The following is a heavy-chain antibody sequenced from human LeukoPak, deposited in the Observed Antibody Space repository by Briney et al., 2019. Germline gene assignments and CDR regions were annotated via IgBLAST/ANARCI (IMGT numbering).Heavy chain of an antibody. Sequence: GGSLRLSCAASGFTFSSYSMNWVRQAPGKGLEWVSSISSSSSYIYYADSVKGRLTISRDNAKNSLYLQMNSLRAEDTAVYYCAREDIVVVPDAFDIWGQGTMVTVSS. D-gene: IGHD2-15*01. CDR2: ISSSSSYI. V-gene: IGHV3-21*01. CDR1: GFTFSSYS. J-gene: IGHJ3*02. CDR3: AREDIVVVPDAFDI.